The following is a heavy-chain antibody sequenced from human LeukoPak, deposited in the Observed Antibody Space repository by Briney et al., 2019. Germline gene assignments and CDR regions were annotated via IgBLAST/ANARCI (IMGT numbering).Heavy chain of an antibody. CDR3: ATKHSYYDSSGLVY. CDR2: ISGSGGST. Sequence: GGSLRLSCAASGFTFSSYAMSWVRQAPGKGLEWVSAISGSGGSTYYADSVKGRFTISRDNSKNTLYLQMNSLRAEDTAVYYCATKHSYYDSSGLVYWGQGALVTVSS. V-gene: IGHV3-23*01. J-gene: IGHJ4*02. CDR1: GFTFSSYA. D-gene: IGHD3-22*01.